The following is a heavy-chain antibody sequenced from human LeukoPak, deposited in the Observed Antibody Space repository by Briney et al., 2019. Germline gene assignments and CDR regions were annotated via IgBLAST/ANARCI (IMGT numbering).Heavy chain of an antibody. J-gene: IGHJ5*02. D-gene: IGHD1-1*01. V-gene: IGHV3-74*01. Sequence: TGGSLRLSCAASGFTFSSYWMHWVRQAPGKGLVWVSRINTDGSSTSYADSVKGRFTISRDNAKNTLYLQMNSLRAEDTAVYYFARDRLEFTRAYNWFDPWGQGTLVTVSS. CDR3: ARDRLEFTRAYNWFDP. CDR2: INTDGSST. CDR1: GFTFSSYW.